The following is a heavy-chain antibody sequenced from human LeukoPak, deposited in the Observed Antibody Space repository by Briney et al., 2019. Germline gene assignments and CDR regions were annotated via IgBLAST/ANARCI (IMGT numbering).Heavy chain of an antibody. CDR1: GYTFTGYY. J-gene: IGHJ2*01. CDR3: ARGVGGSRTNWYFDL. CDR2: INPNSGGT. V-gene: IGHV1-2*02. Sequence: ASVKVSCKASGYTFTGYYMHWVRQAPGQGLEWMGWINPNSGGTNYAQKFQGRVTMTRDTSISTAYMELSRLRSEDTAVYYCARGVGGSRTNWYFDLWGRGTLVTVSS. D-gene: IGHD1-26*01.